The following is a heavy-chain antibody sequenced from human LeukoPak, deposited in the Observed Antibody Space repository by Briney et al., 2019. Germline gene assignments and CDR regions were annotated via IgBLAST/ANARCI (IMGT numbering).Heavy chain of an antibody. V-gene: IGHV3-48*01. CDR2: ISSSRSTI. D-gene: IGHD1/OR15-1a*01. CDR1: GFTFSSYS. CDR3: ARDEQRSLDY. Sequence: GGSLRLSCAASGFTFSSYSMNWVRQAPGKGLEWVSYISSSRSTIYYADSVKGRFTISRDNAKNSLYLQMNSLRAEDTAVYYCARDEQRSLDYWGQGTLVTVSS. J-gene: IGHJ4*02.